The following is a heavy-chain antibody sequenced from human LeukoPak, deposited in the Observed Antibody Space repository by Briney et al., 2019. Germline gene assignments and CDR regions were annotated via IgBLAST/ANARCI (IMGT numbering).Heavy chain of an antibody. D-gene: IGHD6-13*01. CDR1: GGSISSSSYY. CDR3: AREVAAAGRGYFDY. CDR2: IYYSGST. V-gene: IGHV4-31*03. Sequence: SETLSLTCTVSGGSISSSSYYWGWLRQHPGKGLEWIVYIYYSGSTYYNPSLKGRVTISVDTSKNQFSLKLSSVTAADTAVYYCAREVAAAGRGYFDYWGQGTLVTVPS. J-gene: IGHJ4*02.